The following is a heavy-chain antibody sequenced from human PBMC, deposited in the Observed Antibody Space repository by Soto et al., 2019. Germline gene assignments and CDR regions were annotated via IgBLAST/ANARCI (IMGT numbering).Heavy chain of an antibody. CDR1: GFTVSSFA. J-gene: IGHJ6*03. CDR3: ARAGVVIPIYYMDV. D-gene: IGHD3-3*01. Sequence: QVQLVESGGGVVQPGRSLRLSCAASGFTVSSFAMHWVRQAPGKGLEWVAVVWYDGSNKYYADCVKGRFTISSDNSKNTLYLQMNSLRAEDTAVYYCARAGVVIPIYYMDVWGKGTTVTVSS. CDR2: VWYDGSNK. V-gene: IGHV3-33*01.